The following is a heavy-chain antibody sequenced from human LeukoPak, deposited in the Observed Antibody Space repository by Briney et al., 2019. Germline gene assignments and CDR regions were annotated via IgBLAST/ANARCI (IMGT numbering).Heavy chain of an antibody. V-gene: IGHV4-39*07. CDR3: ARDRYGYFDL. CDR2: IYYSGST. J-gene: IGHJ2*01. CDR1: GGSISSSSYY. D-gene: IGHD5-18*01. Sequence: PSETLSLTCTVSGGSISSSSYYWGWIRQPPGKGLEWIGSIYYSGSTYYNPSLKSRVTISVDTSKNQFSLKLSSVTAADTAVYYCARDRYGYFDLWGRGTLVTVSS.